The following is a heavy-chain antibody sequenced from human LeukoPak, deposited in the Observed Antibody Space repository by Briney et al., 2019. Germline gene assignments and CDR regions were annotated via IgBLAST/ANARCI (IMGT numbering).Heavy chain of an antibody. V-gene: IGHV4-61*02. D-gene: IGHD3-22*01. CDR2: INTSGST. Sequence: PSETLSLTCSVSGGSISSSNYYWSWIRQPAGKGLEWIGRINTSGSTDYNPSLRSRVTISVDTSKNQFSLRLSSVTAADTAVYYCAREEYYYDSSGYPTWFEPWGQGTLVTVSS. CDR3: AREEYYYDSSGYPTWFEP. CDR1: GGSISSSNYY. J-gene: IGHJ5*02.